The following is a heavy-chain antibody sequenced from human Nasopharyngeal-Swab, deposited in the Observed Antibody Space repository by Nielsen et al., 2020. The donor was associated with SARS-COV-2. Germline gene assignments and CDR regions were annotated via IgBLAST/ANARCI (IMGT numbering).Heavy chain of an antibody. Sequence: GESLKISCAASGFTFDDYAMSWVRQVPGKGLEWVANIKQDGSEKYYVDSVKGRFTISRDNAKNSLYLQMNSLRAEDTAMYYCARVVYGYFDYWGQGTLVTVSS. D-gene: IGHD5/OR15-5a*01. CDR2: IKQDGSEK. J-gene: IGHJ4*02. V-gene: IGHV3-7*01. CDR3: ARVVYGYFDY. CDR1: GFTFDDYA.